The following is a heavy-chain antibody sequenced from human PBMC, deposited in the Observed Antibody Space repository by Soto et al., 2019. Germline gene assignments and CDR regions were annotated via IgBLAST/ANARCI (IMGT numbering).Heavy chain of an antibody. J-gene: IGHJ4*02. CDR2: INPNLGNT. V-gene: IGHV1-2*02. CDR3: ARGLPRTVLGFDY. D-gene: IGHD1-1*01. CDR1: GYTFTDTF. Sequence: QVQLVQSGAEVKRPGASVKVSCKASGYTFTDTFIHWLRQAPGQRPEWMGWINPNLGNTRYARNFQGRVTLTRDTSTTTAYMELVGLNSDDSAFYFCARGLPRTVLGFDYWGQGTLVTVSS.